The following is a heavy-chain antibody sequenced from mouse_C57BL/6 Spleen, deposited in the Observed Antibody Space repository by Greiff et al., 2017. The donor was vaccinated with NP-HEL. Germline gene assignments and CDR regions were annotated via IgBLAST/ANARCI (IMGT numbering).Heavy chain of an antibody. D-gene: IGHD2-3*01. J-gene: IGHJ4*01. Sequence: VQLQQSVAELVRPGASVKLSCIASGFNIKNTYMHWVKQRPEQGLEWIGKIDPANGGTKYAQKFQGQATITADTSSTTALQQRSSLTSEDTAIYYCARYDGVRDYAKYDWGKVISVTAYS. CDR3: ARYDGVRDYAKYD. CDR2: IDPANGGT. V-gene: IGHV14-3*01. CDR1: GFNIKNTY.